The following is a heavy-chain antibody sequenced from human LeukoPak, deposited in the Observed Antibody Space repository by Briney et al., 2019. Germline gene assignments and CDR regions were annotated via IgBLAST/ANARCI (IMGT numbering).Heavy chain of an antibody. CDR3: AKDRSIGTYYTFDH. V-gene: IGHV3-23*01. CDR2: ISASAAMT. Sequence: GGSLRLSCAASGFTFNNYVMTWVRQAPGKGLEWVSSISASAAMTYYADSVGGRFTVSRDNSNNTLYLQMSSLTAADTAVYYCAKDRSIGTYYTFDHWGQGTLVTVSS. CDR1: GFTFNNYV. D-gene: IGHD1-26*01. J-gene: IGHJ4*02.